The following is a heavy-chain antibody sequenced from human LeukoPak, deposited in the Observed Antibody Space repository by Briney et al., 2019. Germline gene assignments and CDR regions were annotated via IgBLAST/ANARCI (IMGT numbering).Heavy chain of an antibody. V-gene: IGHV3-9*01. CDR1: GFTFDDYG. CDR2: INYQSATF. J-gene: IGHJ4*02. Sequence: GGSLRLSCAASGFTFDDYGLHWVRQVPGKGLEWVSGINYQSATFDADSVKGRFTISRDNAKSLFFLVMDSLRPEDSALYYCVKDAGIAARPWYFDSWGQGTQVIVSS. CDR3: VKDAGIAARPWYFDS. D-gene: IGHD6-6*01.